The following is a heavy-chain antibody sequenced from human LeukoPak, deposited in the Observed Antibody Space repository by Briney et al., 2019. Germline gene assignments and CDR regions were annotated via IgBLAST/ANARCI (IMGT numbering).Heavy chain of an antibody. CDR2: ISPYNGDT. J-gene: IGHJ4*02. CDR1: GYTFNTYG. CDR3: LRDAQRPRLTPDY. D-gene: IGHD6-25*01. Sequence: ASVKVSCKASGYTFNTYGISWVRQAPGQGLEWMGWISPYNGDTSYVQNLQGRVTMTTDTSTSTAYMELMSLRSDDTAVYYCLRDAQRPRLTPDYWGQGTLVTVSS. V-gene: IGHV1-18*01.